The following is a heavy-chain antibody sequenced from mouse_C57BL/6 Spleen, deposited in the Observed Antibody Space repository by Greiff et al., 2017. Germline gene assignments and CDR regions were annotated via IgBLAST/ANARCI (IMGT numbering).Heavy chain of an antibody. Sequence: QVQLQQPGAELVKPGASVKLSCKASGYTFTSYWMHWVQQRPGRGLEWIGRIDPNSGGSTYNEKFKSKATLTVDKPSSTAYMQLSSLTAEDSAVYYCARTPYYGSSYEFADWGQGTLVTVSA. CDR2: IDPNSGGS. J-gene: IGHJ3*01. V-gene: IGHV1-72*01. D-gene: IGHD1-1*01. CDR3: ARTPYYGSSYEFAD. CDR1: GYTFTSYW.